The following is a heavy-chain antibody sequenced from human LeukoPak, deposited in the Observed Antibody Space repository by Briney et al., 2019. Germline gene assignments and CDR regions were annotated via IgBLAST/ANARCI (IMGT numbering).Heavy chain of an antibody. J-gene: IGHJ4*02. CDR3: ARGVTVTGGGFDY. CDR2: ITSDSATI. D-gene: IGHD6-19*01. CDR1: GFIFNIYW. Sequence: GGSLRLSCAASGFIFNIYWMNWVRQAPGKGLEWVSYITSDSATIYYADSVKGRFTISRDNAKNSLYLQINSLRAEDTAVYYCARGVTVTGGGFDYWGQGTLVTVSS. V-gene: IGHV3-48*01.